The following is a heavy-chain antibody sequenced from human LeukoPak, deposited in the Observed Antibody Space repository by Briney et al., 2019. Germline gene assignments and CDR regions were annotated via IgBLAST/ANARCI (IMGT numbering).Heavy chain of an antibody. V-gene: IGHV3-30*18. CDR3: AKHRYCDILTGYYLDY. J-gene: IGHJ4*02. CDR1: GFTFSSYG. Sequence: GRSLRLSCAASGFTFSSYGMHWVRQAPGKGLEWVAVISYDGSNKYYADSVKGRFTISRDNSKNTLYLQMNSLRAEDTAVYYCAKHRYCDILTGYYLDYWGQGTLVTVSS. CDR2: ISYDGSNK. D-gene: IGHD3-9*01.